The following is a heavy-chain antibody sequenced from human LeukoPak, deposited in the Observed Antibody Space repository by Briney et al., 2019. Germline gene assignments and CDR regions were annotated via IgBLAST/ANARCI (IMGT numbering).Heavy chain of an antibody. CDR1: GYTFTSYD. CDR2: ISAYNGNT. CDR3: ARVKGNYYDSSGYYHFDY. J-gene: IGHJ4*02. Sequence: ASVKVSCKASGYTFTSYDINWVRQATGQGLEWMGWISAYNGNTNYAQKLQGRVTMTTDTSTSTAYMELRSLRSDDTAVYYCARVKGNYYDSSGYYHFDYWGQGTLVTVSS. V-gene: IGHV1-18*01. D-gene: IGHD3-22*01.